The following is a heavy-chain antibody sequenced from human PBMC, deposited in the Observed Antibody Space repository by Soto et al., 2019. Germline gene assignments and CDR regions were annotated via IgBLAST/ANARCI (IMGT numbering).Heavy chain of an antibody. CDR1: GGSISSGDYY. D-gene: IGHD3-16*01. Sequence: SETLSLTCTVSGGSISSGDYYWSWIRQPPGKGLEWIGYIYYSGSTYYNPSLKSRVTISVDTSKNQFSLKLSSVTAADTAVYYCARGGQRAHAFDIWGQGTMLTVSS. CDR3: ARGGQRAHAFDI. CDR2: IYYSGST. V-gene: IGHV4-30-4*01. J-gene: IGHJ3*02.